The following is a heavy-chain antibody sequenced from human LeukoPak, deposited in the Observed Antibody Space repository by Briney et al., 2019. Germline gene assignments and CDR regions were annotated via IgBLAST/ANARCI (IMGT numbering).Heavy chain of an antibody. CDR1: GFTFSSYA. J-gene: IGHJ3*02. CDR2: IWYDGSNK. D-gene: IGHD6-13*01. V-gene: IGHV3-33*08. Sequence: QPGRSLRLSCAASGFTFSSYAMNWVRQAPGKGLEWVAVIWYDGSNKYYADSVKGRFTISRDNSKNTLYLQMNSLRAEDTAVYYCARGRIAAAFDAFDIWGQGTMVTVSS. CDR3: ARGRIAAAFDAFDI.